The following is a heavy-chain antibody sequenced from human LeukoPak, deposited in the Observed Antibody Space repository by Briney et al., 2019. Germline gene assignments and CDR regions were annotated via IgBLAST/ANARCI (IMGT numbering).Heavy chain of an antibody. V-gene: IGHV4-4*02. D-gene: IGHD6-13*01. J-gene: IGHJ5*02. Sequence: PSQTLSLTCAVSGGSISSSNWWSWVRQPPGKGLEWIGEIYHSGSTNYNPSLKSRVTISLDKSKNQFSLKLSSVTAADTAVYYCATTAAAGTRLAWFDPWGQGTLVTVSS. CDR2: IYHSGST. CDR3: ATTAAAGTRLAWFDP. CDR1: GGSISSSNW.